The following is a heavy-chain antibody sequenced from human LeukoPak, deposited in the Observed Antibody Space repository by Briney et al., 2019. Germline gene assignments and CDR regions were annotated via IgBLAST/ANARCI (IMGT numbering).Heavy chain of an antibody. CDR2: RNGDGSEK. Sequence: GGSLRLSCAASGFTFGPDWMSWVRQVPGKGLEWVANRNGDGSEKFYVDSVKGRFTIARDNAKNSLYLQMNSLRAEDTAVYYCARDYWIGNRGLFYFSSWGQGTLVTVSS. CDR1: GFTFGPDW. CDR3: ARDYWIGNRGLFYFSS. V-gene: IGHV3-7*01. D-gene: IGHD2-2*03. J-gene: IGHJ4*02.